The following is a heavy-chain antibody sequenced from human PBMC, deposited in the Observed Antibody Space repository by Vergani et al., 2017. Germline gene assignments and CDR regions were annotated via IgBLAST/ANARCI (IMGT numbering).Heavy chain of an antibody. CDR1: GDSVISTDYH. CDR3: ASKRGACRAAYCHSYDF. Sequence: QVQLQESGPGLVKPSETLSLTCTVSGDSVISTDYHWGWLRQPPGKGLEWIGSMDYSGGTSYNPSLESRMSISFETPKNQFSLRLTSVTAADTAVYYCASKRGACRAAYCHSYDFWGPGTLVGVSS. D-gene: IGHD2-15*01. V-gene: IGHV4-39*01. J-gene: IGHJ4*02. CDR2: MDYSGGT.